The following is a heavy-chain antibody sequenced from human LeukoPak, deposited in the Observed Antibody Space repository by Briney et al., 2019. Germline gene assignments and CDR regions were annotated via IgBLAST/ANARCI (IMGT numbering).Heavy chain of an antibody. CDR3: AKQWLVYPYYFDY. CDR2: IFYSGNT. Sequence: SDTLSLTCTVSGGSITSYYWTWVRQSPGKGLEWIGFIFYSGNTIFNPSLKSRVTMSIDMSKSQFSLRLTSVTAADTAVYYCAKQWLVYPYYFDYWGQGTLVTVSS. CDR1: GGSITSYY. V-gene: IGHV4-59*08. D-gene: IGHD6-19*01. J-gene: IGHJ4*02.